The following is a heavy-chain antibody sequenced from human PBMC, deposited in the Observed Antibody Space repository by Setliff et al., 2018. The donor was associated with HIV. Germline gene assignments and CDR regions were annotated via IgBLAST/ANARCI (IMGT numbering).Heavy chain of an antibody. J-gene: IGHJ4*02. CDR3: ARDPGYSTSWYYFDY. CDR1: GGTFSSYA. D-gene: IGHD6-13*01. Sequence: ASGGTFSSYAISWVRQAPGQGLEWMGGIIPILGIANYAQKFQGRVTITADKSTSTAYMELSSLRSEDTAVYYCARDPGYSTSWYYFDYWGQGTLVTVSS. V-gene: IGHV1-69*10. CDR2: IIPILGIA.